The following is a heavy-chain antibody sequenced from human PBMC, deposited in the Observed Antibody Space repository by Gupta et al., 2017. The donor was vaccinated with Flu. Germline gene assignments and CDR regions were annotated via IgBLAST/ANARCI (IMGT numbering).Heavy chain of an antibody. V-gene: IGHV5-51*01. CDR1: GYSFSNYW. CDR3: ARQDFIVLPAIRAYDI. Sequence: EVQLVQSGAEMKKPGESLKISCKGSGYSFSNYWIGWVRQMPGKGLEWGGMIYPGDFDTRYSPSFQGQVTISVDKSTSTAYLQWSSLRASDTAVYYCARQDFIVLPAIRAYDIWGRGTMVTVSS. D-gene: IGHD2-2*01. CDR2: IYPGDFDT. J-gene: IGHJ3*02.